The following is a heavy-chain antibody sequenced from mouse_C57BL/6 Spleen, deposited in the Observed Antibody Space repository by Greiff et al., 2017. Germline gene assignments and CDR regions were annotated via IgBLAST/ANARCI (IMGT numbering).Heavy chain of an antibody. J-gene: IGHJ4*01. CDR3: ARVYDYDEGYAMDD. CDR2: ISDGGSYT. D-gene: IGHD2-4*01. Sequence: EVQLVESGGGLVKPGGSLKLSCAASGFTFTSYAMSWVRQTPEKRLEWVATISDGGSYTYYPDNVKGRFTISRDNAKNTLYLQMSHLKSEDTAMYYCARVYDYDEGYAMDDWGQGTSVTVSS. CDR1: GFTFTSYA. V-gene: IGHV5-4*01.